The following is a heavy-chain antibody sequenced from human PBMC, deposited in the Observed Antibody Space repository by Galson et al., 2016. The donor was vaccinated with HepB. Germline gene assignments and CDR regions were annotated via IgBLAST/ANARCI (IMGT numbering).Heavy chain of an antibody. J-gene: IGHJ4*02. Sequence: SLRLSCATSGFTFADYAMTWFRQTPGEGLEWVGFVRSETYGGTTDYAASVEGRFTISRDDSNSIAYLQMNSPKTEETAVYYCSRISGYTYGHDFDYWGQGTLVTVSS. CDR2: VRSETYGGTT. CDR3: SRISGYTYGHDFDY. V-gene: IGHV3-49*03. D-gene: IGHD5-18*01. CDR1: GFTFADYA.